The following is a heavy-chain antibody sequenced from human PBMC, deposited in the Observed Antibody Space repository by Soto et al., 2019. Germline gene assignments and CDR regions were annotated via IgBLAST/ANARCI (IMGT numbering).Heavy chain of an antibody. Sequence: QVQLVESGGGVVQPGRSLRLSCAASGFTFSYYAMHWVRQAPGKGQEWVAVISYDGSDKYYADSVKGRFTISRDNSRNTLNLQMNSLRADDTAVYYCAKGLGELSPESYDYWGQGTLITVSS. J-gene: IGHJ4*02. D-gene: IGHD3-16*02. CDR1: GFTFSYYA. CDR2: ISYDGSDK. CDR3: AKGLGELSPESYDY. V-gene: IGHV3-30*18.